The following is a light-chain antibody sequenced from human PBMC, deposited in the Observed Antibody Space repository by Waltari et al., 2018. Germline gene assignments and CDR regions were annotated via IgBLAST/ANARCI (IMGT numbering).Light chain of an antibody. CDR3: ATWDDTLNGYV. J-gene: IGLJ1*01. V-gene: IGLV1-44*01. CDR1: SSNIGMNT. CDR2: RNP. Sequence: QSVLTQPPSASGTPGQRVTISCSGSSSNIGMNTLNWYQHLPRTAPKLLIYRNPRRPPGVPDRFAGSKSGTSGSLAISEVQSDDEADYYCATWDDTLNGYVFGTGTKVTV.